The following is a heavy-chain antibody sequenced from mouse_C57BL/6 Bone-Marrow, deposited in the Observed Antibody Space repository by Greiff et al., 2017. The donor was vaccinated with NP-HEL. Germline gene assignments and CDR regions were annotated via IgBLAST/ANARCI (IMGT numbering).Heavy chain of an antibody. V-gene: IGHV1-26*01. CDR3: ARTHHLLPWFAY. D-gene: IGHD2-1*01. CDR2: INPNNGGT. CDR1: GYTFTDYY. Sequence: VQLQQSGPELVKPGASVKISCKASGYTFTDYYMNWVKQSHGKSLEWIGDINPNNGGTSYNQKFKGKATLTVDKSSSTAYMELRSLTSEDSAVYYCARTHHLLPWFAYWGQGTLVTVSA. J-gene: IGHJ3*01.